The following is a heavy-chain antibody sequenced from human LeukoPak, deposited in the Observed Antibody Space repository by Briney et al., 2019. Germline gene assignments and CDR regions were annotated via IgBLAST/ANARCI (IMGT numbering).Heavy chain of an antibody. J-gene: IGHJ5*02. CDR1: GFTFSSYS. CDR2: ISSSSSYI. Sequence: GGSLRLSWAASGFTFSSYSMNWVRQAPGKGLEWVSSISSSSSYIYYADSVKGRFAISRDNAKNSLYLQMNSLRAEDTAVYYCARSPTLYNWFDPWGQGTLVTVSS. CDR3: ARSPTLYNWFDP. V-gene: IGHV3-21*01.